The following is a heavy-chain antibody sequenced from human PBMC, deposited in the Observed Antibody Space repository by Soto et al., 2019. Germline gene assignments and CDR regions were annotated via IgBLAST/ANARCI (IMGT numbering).Heavy chain of an antibody. CDR3: ANDKTLSGWYAFDY. J-gene: IGHJ4*02. V-gene: IGHV3-9*01. Sequence: EVQLVESGGGLVQPGRSLRLSCAASGFTFDDYAMHWVRQAPGKGLEWVSGISWNSGSIGYADSAKGRFTISRDNAKNSLYLQMNSLRAEDTALYYCANDKTLSGWYAFDYWGQGTLVTVSS. CDR1: GFTFDDYA. CDR2: ISWNSGSI. D-gene: IGHD6-19*01.